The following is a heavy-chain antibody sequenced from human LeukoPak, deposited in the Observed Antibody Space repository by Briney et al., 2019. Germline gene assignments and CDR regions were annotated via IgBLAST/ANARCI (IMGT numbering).Heavy chain of an antibody. CDR1: GFTLSSYW. CDR3: ARDSYPPYDFWSGYSNAGFDY. D-gene: IGHD3-3*01. CDR2: INSDGSST. J-gene: IGHJ4*02. V-gene: IGHV3-74*01. Sequence: GGSLRLSCAASGFTLSSYWMYWVRQAPGKGLVWVSRINSDGSSTSYADSVKGRFTISRDNAKNTLYLEMNSLRAEDTAVYYCARDSYPPYDFWSGYSNAGFDYWGQGTLVTVSS.